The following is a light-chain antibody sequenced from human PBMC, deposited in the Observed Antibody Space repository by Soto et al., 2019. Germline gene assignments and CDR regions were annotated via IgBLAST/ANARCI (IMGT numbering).Light chain of an antibody. Sequence: DIQMTHSPSTLSASVGDRVTITCRASQSISSWLAWYQQKPGKAPKLLIYDASSLESGVPSRFSGSGSGTEFTLTISSLQPDDFATYYCQQYNSYWTFGQGTKVAI. CDR2: DAS. CDR1: QSISSW. V-gene: IGKV1-5*01. CDR3: QQYNSYWT. J-gene: IGKJ1*01.